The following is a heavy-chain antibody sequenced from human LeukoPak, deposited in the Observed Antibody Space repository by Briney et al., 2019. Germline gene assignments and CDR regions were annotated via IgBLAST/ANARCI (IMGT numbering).Heavy chain of an antibody. Sequence: NSSETLSLTCAVYGGSFSGYYWSWIRQPPGKGLEWIGEINHSGSTNYNPSLKSRVTISVDTSKNQFSLKLSSVTAADTAVYYCARDTYYYGSGSYSSTYVGHFDYWGQGTLVTVSS. CDR1: GGSFSGYY. CDR2: INHSGST. V-gene: IGHV4-34*01. CDR3: ARDTYYYGSGSYSSTYVGHFDY. J-gene: IGHJ4*02. D-gene: IGHD3-10*01.